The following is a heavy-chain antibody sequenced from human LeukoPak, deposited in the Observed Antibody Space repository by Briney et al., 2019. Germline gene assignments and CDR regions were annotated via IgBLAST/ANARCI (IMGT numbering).Heavy chain of an antibody. V-gene: IGHV4-38-2*02. CDR2: IYHSGST. Sequence: SETLSLTCTVSGYSISSGYYWGWIRQPPGKGLEWIGSIYHSGSTYYNPSLKSRVTISVDTSKNQFSLKLSSVTAADTAVYYCARVGSGVVIIEDSGYWGQGTLVTVSS. D-gene: IGHD3-3*01. CDR3: ARVGSGVVIIEDSGY. J-gene: IGHJ4*02. CDR1: GYSISSGYY.